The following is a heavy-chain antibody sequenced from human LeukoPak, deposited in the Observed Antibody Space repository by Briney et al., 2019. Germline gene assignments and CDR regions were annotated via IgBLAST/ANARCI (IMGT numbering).Heavy chain of an antibody. D-gene: IGHD1-26*01. V-gene: IGHV3-30-3*01. CDR1: GFTFSSYA. J-gene: IGHJ4*02. CDR2: ISYDGTNT. Sequence: PGRSLRLSCAASGFTFSSYAMHWVRQAPGKGLEWVALISYDGTNTYYADSVKGRFTISRDNSKNTLFLQMNSLRAEDTAVYYCARDAPVAATINYWGQGTLVTVSS. CDR3: ARDAPVAATINY.